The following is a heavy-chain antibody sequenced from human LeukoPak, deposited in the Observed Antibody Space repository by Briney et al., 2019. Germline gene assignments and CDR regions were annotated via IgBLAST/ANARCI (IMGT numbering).Heavy chain of an antibody. CDR1: GYTFTEYY. CDR3: ARDGSHWNVDY. J-gene: IGHJ4*02. CDR2: INLSVGST. V-gene: IGHV1-46*01. Sequence: DSVKDSSKGSGYTFTEYYMHWVRQAPGQGLKWMGIINLSVGSTTYAQKFQGRVAMTRDTSTSTVYMELSSLRSEDTAVYYCARDGSHWNVDYWSQGTLVTVSS. D-gene: IGHD1-1*01.